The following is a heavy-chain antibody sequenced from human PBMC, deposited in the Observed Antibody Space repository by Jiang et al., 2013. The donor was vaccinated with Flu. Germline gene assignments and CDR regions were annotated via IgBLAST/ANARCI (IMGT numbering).Heavy chain of an antibody. CDR1: GFSFSSYA. CDR2: IGGSGAMT. V-gene: IGHV3-23*04. J-gene: IGHJ4*02. D-gene: IGHD6-19*01. Sequence: QLVESGGGLVQPGGSLRLSCVASGFSFSSYAMTWVRRAPGKGLEWVSTIGGSGAMTYYADSVKGRFTISRDNSKNTLYLRMNGLRADDTAVYYCAKDQDVYSSGWLFDSWGQGTLVTVSS. CDR3: AKDQDVYSSGWLFDS.